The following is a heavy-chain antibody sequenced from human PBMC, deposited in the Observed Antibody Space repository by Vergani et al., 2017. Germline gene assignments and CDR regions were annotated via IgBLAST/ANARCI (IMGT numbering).Heavy chain of an antibody. Sequence: QVQLVQSGAEVKKPGASVKVSCKASGYTFTGYYMHWVRQAPGQGLEWMGWINPNSGGTNYAQKFQGRVTMTRDTSISTAYMELSRLRSDDTAVYYCARDQGPRYYYDSSGYYSDYWGQGTLVTVSS. CDR3: ARDQGPRYYYDSSGYYSDY. J-gene: IGHJ4*02. CDR1: GYTFTGYY. CDR2: INPNSGGT. V-gene: IGHV1-2*02. D-gene: IGHD3-22*01.